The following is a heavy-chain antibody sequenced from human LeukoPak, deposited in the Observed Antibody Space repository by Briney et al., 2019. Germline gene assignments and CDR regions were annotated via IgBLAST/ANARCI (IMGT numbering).Heavy chain of an antibody. D-gene: IGHD3-22*01. J-gene: IGHJ4*02. V-gene: IGHV4-34*01. CDR3: ARGTQTYYDKAPVDY. Sequence: PSETLSLTCAVCGGSFSGYYWSWIRQPPGKGLEWIGEINHSGSTNYNPSLKSRVTISVDTSKSRFSLKRSSVTAADTAVYYCARGTQTYYDKAPVDYWGQGTLVTVSS. CDR2: INHSGST. CDR1: GGSFSGYY.